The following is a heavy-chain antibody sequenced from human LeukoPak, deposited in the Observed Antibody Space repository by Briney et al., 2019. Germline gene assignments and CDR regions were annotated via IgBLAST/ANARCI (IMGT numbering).Heavy chain of an antibody. J-gene: IGHJ4*02. D-gene: IGHD5/OR15-5a*01. CDR1: GFTFSSYG. Sequence: PGGSLRLSCAASGFTFSSYGMHWVRQAPGKGLEWVAVISYDGSNKYYADSVKGRFTISRDNSKNTLYLQMNSLRAEDTAVYYCAKDSVGTHWGQGTLVTVSS. CDR3: AKDSVGTH. CDR2: ISYDGSNK. V-gene: IGHV3-30*18.